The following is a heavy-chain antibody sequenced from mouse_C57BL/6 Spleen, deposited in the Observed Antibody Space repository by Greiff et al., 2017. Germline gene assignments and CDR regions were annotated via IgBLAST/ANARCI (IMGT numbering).Heavy chain of an antibody. CDR2: IDPANGNT. CDR3: ARRYDYDCYFDY. D-gene: IGHD2-4*01. CDR1: GFNINNTY. J-gene: IGHJ2*01. V-gene: IGHV14-3*01. Sequence: VQLQQSVAELVRPGASVKLSCTASGFNINNTYMHWVKQRPEQGLEWIGRIDPANGNTKYAPKFQGKTTITADTSSNTAYLQLSSLTSEDTAIYYCARRYDYDCYFDYWGQGTTLTVSS.